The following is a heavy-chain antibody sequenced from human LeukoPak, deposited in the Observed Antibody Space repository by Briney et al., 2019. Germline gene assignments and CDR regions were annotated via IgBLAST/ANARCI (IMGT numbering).Heavy chain of an antibody. CDR3: AKDTRSRYLQD. Sequence: GGSLRLSCQTSGFVFSNYGMHWVRQAPGKGLEWVAFVRYDESNEYYAESVKGRFTISRDNSRNTLYLQMDSLRAEDTAVYYCAKDTRSRYLQDWGQGTLVTVSS. CDR2: VRYDESNE. V-gene: IGHV3-30*02. CDR1: GFVFSNYG. J-gene: IGHJ1*01. D-gene: IGHD3-16*01.